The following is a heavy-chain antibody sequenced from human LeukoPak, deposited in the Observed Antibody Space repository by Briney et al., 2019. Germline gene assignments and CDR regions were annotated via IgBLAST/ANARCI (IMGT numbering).Heavy chain of an antibody. Sequence: GGSLRLSCAASGFTFSNAWMSWVRQAPGKGLEWVGRINSKTDGGTTDYAAPVKGRFTISRDDSKNTLYLQMNSLKTEGTAVYYCTTAGGLLDVWGKGTTVTISS. CDR3: TTAGGLLDV. J-gene: IGHJ6*04. D-gene: IGHD3-10*01. CDR1: GFTFSNAW. V-gene: IGHV3-15*01. CDR2: INSKTDGGTT.